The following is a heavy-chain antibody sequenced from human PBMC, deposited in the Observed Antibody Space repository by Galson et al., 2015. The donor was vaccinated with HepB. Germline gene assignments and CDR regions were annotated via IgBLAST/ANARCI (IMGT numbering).Heavy chain of an antibody. D-gene: IGHD1-26*01. CDR1: GGSFSSHT. J-gene: IGHJ2*01. Sequence: SVKVSCKTSGGSFSSHTVSWVRQAPGQGLEWMGMIIPLVDMANYAQMFQDRVTLTADKSTTTVYMELSNLRSDDTAVYYCARHGRAAWYLDLWGRGTLVTVYS. V-gene: IGHV1-69*02. CDR2: IIPLVDMA. CDR3: ARHGRAAWYLDL.